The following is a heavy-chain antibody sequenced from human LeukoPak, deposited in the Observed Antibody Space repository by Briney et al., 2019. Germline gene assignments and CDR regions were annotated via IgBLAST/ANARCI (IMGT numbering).Heavy chain of an antibody. CDR1: GGSISSGGYS. CDR3: ARAQGTEAFDI. CDR2: IYHSGST. J-gene: IGHJ3*02. V-gene: IGHV4-30-2*01. Sequence: SETLSLTCAVSGGSISSGGYSWSWIRQPPGKGLEWIGYIYHSGSTYYNPSLKSRVTISVDRSKNQFSLKLISVTAADTAVYYCARAQGTEAFDIWGQGTMVTVSS.